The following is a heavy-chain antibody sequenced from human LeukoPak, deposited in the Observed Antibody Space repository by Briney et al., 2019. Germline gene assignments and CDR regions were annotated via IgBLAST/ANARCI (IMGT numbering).Heavy chain of an antibody. CDR3: TSPIFSSIPSRPVDY. J-gene: IGHJ4*02. CDR1: GFILNASA. V-gene: IGHV3-73*01. D-gene: IGHD3-3*01. CDR2: IRSKDHAYAT. Sequence: PGGSLKLSCAASGFILNASAIYWVRQASGKGLEWVGRIRSKDHAYATSYAASLKGRFTISRDDSKNMAYLQMNSLKIEDTAVYYCTSPIFSSIPSRPVDYWGKGTLVTVSS.